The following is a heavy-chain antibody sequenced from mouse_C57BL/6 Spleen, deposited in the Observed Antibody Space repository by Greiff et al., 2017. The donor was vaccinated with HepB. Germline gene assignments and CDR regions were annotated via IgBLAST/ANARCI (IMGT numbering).Heavy chain of an antibody. J-gene: IGHJ3*01. V-gene: IGHV1-26*01. CDR1: GYTFTDYY. CDR2: INPNNGGT. D-gene: IGHD2-2*01. CDR3: ASPLDGYGGFAY. Sequence: VQLQQSGPELVKPGASVKISCKASGYTFTDYYMNWVKQSHGKSLEWIGDINPNNGGTSYNQKFKGKATLTVDKSSSTAYMELRSLTSEDSAVYYCASPLDGYGGFAYWGQGTLVTVSA.